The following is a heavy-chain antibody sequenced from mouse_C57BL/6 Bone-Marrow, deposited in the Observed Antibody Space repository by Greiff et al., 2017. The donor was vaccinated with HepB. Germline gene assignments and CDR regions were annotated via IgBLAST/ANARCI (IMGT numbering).Heavy chain of an antibody. CDR1: GYTFTDYE. CDR2: IDPETGGT. Sequence: QVQLQQSGAELVRPGASVTLSCKASGYTFTDYEMHWVKQTPVHGLEWIGAIDPETGGTAYNQKFKGKAILTADKSSSTAYMELRSLTSEDSAVYECTGFITTVVRYVDVWGTGTTVTVSS. V-gene: IGHV1-15*01. J-gene: IGHJ1*03. D-gene: IGHD1-1*01. CDR3: TGFITTVVRYVDV.